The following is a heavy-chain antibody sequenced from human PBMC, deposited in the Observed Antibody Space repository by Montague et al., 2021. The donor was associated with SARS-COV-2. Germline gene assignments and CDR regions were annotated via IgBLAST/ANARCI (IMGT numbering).Heavy chain of an antibody. V-gene: IGHV4-39*01. Sequence: EILSLICTVAGGSISSGSYYWGWIRQPPGKGLEWIGNIHSSGSTYYKSRVTISVDTSKNQFSLKVTSVTAADTAVYYCARRLGGSGWLDYWGQGTLVTVSS. CDR3: ARRLGGSGWLDY. D-gene: IGHD6-25*01. CDR2: IHSSGST. J-gene: IGHJ4*02. CDR1: GGSISSGSYY.